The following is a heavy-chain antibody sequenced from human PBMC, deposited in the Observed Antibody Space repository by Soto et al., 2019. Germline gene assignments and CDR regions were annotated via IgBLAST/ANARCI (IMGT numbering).Heavy chain of an antibody. D-gene: IGHD1-26*01. Sequence: QVPLVQSGAEVKKPGASVKVSCKASGYTFTSYAMHWVRQAPGQRLEWMGWINAGNGNTKYSQKFQGRVTITRDTSASTAYMELSSLRSEDTAVYYCARRWDNSGSYYDQVDWFDPWGQGTLVTVSS. J-gene: IGHJ5*02. CDR3: ARRWDNSGSYYDQVDWFDP. CDR1: GYTFTSYA. CDR2: INAGNGNT. V-gene: IGHV1-3*01.